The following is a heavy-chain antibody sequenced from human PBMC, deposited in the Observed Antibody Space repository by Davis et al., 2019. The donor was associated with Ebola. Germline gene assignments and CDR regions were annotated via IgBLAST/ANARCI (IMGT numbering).Heavy chain of an antibody. V-gene: IGHV4-4*02. J-gene: IGHJ5*02. CDR2: IYHSGST. CDR1: GGSISSSNW. CDR3: ARGIGGLGAWFDP. Sequence: GSLRLSCAVSGGSISSSNWWSWVRQPPGKGLEWIGEIYHSGSTNYNPSLKSRVTISVDTSKNQFSLKLSSVTAADTAVYYCARGIGGLGAWFDPWGQGTLVTVSS. D-gene: IGHD2-21*01.